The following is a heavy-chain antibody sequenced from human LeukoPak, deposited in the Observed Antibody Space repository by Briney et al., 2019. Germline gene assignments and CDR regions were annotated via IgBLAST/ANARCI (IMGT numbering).Heavy chain of an antibody. V-gene: IGHV3-66*02. CDR3: AKDTTVTTFGYFDY. Sequence: GGSLGLPCAASGFTVSSNYMSWVRQAPGKGLEWVSVIYSGGSTYYADSVKGRFTISRDNSKNTLYLQMNSLRAEDTAVYYCAKDTTVTTFGYFDYWAREPWSPSPQ. D-gene: IGHD4-17*01. CDR2: IYSGGST. CDR1: GFTVSSNY. J-gene: IGHJ4*02.